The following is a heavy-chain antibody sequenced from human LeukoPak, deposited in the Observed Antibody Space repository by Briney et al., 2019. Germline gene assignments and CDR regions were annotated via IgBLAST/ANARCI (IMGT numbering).Heavy chain of an antibody. CDR3: ARDRQLPTYYDFWSGYSTGYYYYGMDV. D-gene: IGHD3-3*01. CDR2: ISYDGSNK. CDR1: GFTFSSYA. J-gene: IGHJ6*02. V-gene: IGHV3-30-3*01. Sequence: GGSLRLSCAASGFTFSSYAMHWVRQAPGKGLEWVAVISYDGSNKYYADSVKGRFTISRDNSKNTLYLQMNSLRAEDTAVYYCARDRQLPTYYDFWSGYSTGYYYYGMDVWGQGTTVTVSS.